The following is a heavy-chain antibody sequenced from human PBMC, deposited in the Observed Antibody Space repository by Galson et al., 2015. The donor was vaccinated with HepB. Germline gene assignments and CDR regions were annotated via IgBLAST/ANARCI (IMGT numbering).Heavy chain of an antibody. CDR3: ARDLRIQPNYFYFYGMDV. D-gene: IGHD5-18*01. Sequence: SLRLSCAASGFIFTDYYMSWIRQAPGRGLEWVSYISGSGSTKFYGDSVKGRFTISRDNAKNSVYLQMNSLRAEDTAVCYCARDLRIQPNYFYFYGMDVWGQGTTVTVSS. V-gene: IGHV3-11*01. CDR2: ISGSGSTK. J-gene: IGHJ6*02. CDR1: GFIFTDYY.